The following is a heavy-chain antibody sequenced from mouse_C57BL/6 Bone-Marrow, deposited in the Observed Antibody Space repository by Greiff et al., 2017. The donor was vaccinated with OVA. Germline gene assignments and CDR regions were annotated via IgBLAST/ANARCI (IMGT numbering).Heavy chain of an antibody. CDR3: ARGGLYSNSYAMDY. D-gene: IGHD2-5*01. J-gene: IGHJ4*01. CDR2: ISSGRSTI. CDR1: GFTFSDYG. Sequence: EVQLVESGGGLVKPGGSLKLSCAASGFTFSDYGMHWVRQAPEKGLEWVAYISSGRSTIYYADTVKGRFTISSDNAKNTLFLQMTSLRSEDTAMYYCARGGLYSNSYAMDYWGQGTSVTVSS. V-gene: IGHV5-17*01.